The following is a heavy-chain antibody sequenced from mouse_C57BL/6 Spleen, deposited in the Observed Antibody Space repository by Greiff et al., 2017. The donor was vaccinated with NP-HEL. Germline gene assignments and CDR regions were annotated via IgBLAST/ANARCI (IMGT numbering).Heavy chain of an antibody. Sequence: VQGVESGPELVKPGASVKISCKASGYAFSSSWMNWVKQRPGKGLEWIGRIYPGDGDTNYNGKFKGKATLTADKSSSTAYMQLSSLTSEDSAVYFCAANWDFDYWGQGTTLTVSS. J-gene: IGHJ2*01. D-gene: IGHD4-1*01. CDR3: AANWDFDY. CDR2: IYPGDGDT. V-gene: IGHV1-82*01. CDR1: GYAFSSSW.